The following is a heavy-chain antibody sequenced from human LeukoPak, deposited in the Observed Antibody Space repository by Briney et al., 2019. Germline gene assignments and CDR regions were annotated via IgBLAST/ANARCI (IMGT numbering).Heavy chain of an antibody. CDR2: IRYDGSNK. CDR3: AKSRLVVTAFDY. Sequence: GGSLRLSCAASGFTFSSYGMHWVRQAPGKGLEWVAFIRYDGSNKYYADSVKGRFTISRDNSKNTLYMQMNSLRGEDTAVYYCAKSRLVVTAFDYWGQGSLVTVSS. CDR1: GFTFSSYG. D-gene: IGHD4-23*01. J-gene: IGHJ4*02. V-gene: IGHV3-30*02.